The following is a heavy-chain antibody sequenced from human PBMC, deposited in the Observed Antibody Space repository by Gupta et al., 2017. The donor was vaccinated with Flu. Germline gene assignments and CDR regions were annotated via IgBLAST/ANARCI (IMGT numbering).Heavy chain of an antibody. CDR2: IYSRGRT. J-gene: IGHJ4*02. CDR3: ARLGGAGFDSQYYFDY. D-gene: IGHD3-10*01. Sequence: QLQLQEPGPGLVKPSETLSLTCSVSGDSIGRSGDYWAWIRQPPGKGLEWIGSIYSRGRTHYNPSLERRVTISLDMSNNDFSLRLASVTAADTSVYYCARLGGAGFDSQYYFDYWGQGALVTVSS. V-gene: IGHV4-39*02. CDR1: GDSIGRSGDY.